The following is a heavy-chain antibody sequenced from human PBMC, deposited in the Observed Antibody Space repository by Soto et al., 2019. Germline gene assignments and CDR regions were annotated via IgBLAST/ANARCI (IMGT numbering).Heavy chain of an antibody. CDR3: AKDRNYYGSGA. CDR1: GFTFGSYA. Sequence: GGSLRLSCAASGFTFGSYAMSWVRQAPGKGLEWVSAISGSGGSTYYADSVKGRFTISRDNSKNTLYLQMNSLRAEDTAVYYCAKDRNYYGSGAWGQGTLVTVSS. V-gene: IGHV3-23*01. J-gene: IGHJ5*02. D-gene: IGHD3-10*01. CDR2: ISGSGGST.